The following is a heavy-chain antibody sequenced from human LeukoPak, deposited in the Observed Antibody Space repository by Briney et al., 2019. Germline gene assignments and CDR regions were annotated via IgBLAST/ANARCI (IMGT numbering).Heavy chain of an antibody. D-gene: IGHD6-25*01. Sequence: SETLSLTCTVSGSSIGSYFWTWIRQPPGKAVEWIGYIYDRGNTNYNPSLRGRVTISVDRSKSQFSLTLTSVTAADTAVYYCARARKGAAGLDYWGRGTLVTVSS. V-gene: IGHV4-59*01. J-gene: IGHJ4*02. CDR2: IYDRGNT. CDR3: ARARKGAAGLDY. CDR1: GSSIGSYF.